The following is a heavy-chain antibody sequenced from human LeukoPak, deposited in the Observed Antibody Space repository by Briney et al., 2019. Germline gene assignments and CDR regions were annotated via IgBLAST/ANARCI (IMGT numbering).Heavy chain of an antibody. CDR3: ARGDVGYYDSSGYYFDY. V-gene: IGHV4-34*01. CDR1: GGSFSGYY. J-gene: IGHJ4*02. CDR2: INHSGST. Sequence: SETLSLTCAVYGGSFSGYYWSWIRQPPGKGLEWIGEINHSGSTNYNPSLKSRVTISVDTSKNQFSLKLSSVTAADTAVYYCARGDVGYYDSSGYYFDYWGQGTLVTVSS. D-gene: IGHD3-22*01.